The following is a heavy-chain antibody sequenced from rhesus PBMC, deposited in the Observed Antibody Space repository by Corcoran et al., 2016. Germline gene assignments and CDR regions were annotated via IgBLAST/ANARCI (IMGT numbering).Heavy chain of an antibody. CDR1: GGSISDSYY. CDR3: ARAGGGSGGYWYFDL. V-gene: IGHV4S7*01. J-gene: IGHJ2*01. CDR2: IYSSSGSN. Sequence: QVQLQESGPGLVQPSETLSLTCAVSGGSISDSYYLNWIRQPPGKGLEWIGNIYSSSGSNDNKPSVKRRVTISKDTTKNQFCLKLSSVTAADTAVYYGARAGGGSGGYWYFDLWGPGTPITISS. D-gene: IGHD6-25*01.